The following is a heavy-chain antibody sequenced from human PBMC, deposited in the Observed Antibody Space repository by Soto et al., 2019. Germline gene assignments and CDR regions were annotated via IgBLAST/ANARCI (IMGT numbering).Heavy chain of an antibody. Sequence: VASVKVSCKASGYTFTSYGISWLRQAPGQGLEWMGWISAYNGNTNYAQKLQGRVTMTTDTSTSTAYMELRSLRSDDTAVYYCARDHCSSTSCSYKNFDYWGQGTLVTVSS. V-gene: IGHV1-18*04. CDR1: GYTFTSYG. D-gene: IGHD2-2*01. CDR2: ISAYNGNT. CDR3: ARDHCSSTSCSYKNFDY. J-gene: IGHJ4*02.